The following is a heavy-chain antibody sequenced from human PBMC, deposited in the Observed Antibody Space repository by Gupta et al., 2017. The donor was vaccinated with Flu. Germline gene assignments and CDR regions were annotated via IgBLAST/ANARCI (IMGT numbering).Heavy chain of an antibody. D-gene: IGHD6-13*01. CDR1: GGTFSSYA. J-gene: IGHJ5*02. CDR3: AREESSSWYPWFDP. V-gene: IGHV1-69*01. CDR2: IIPIFGTA. Sequence: QVQLVQSGAEVKKPGSSVKVSCKASGGTFSSYAISWVRQAPGQGLEWMGGIIPIFGTANYAQKFQGRVTITADESTSTAYMELSSLRSEDTAVYYCAREESSSWYPWFDPWGQGTLVTVSS.